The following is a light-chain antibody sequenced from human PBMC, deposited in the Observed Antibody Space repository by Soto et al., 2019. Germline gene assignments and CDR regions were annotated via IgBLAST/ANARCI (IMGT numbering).Light chain of an antibody. CDR1: SSDVGGNKY. CDR2: KVT. Sequence: QSALAQPASVSGSPGQSITISCTGTSSDVGGNKYVSWYQQYPGKVPKLLINKVTNRPSGVSYRFSGSKSGNTASLTISALLAEDEADYFCASSTSDSLYVFGAGTKVTVL. J-gene: IGLJ1*01. V-gene: IGLV2-14*01. CDR3: ASSTSDSLYV.